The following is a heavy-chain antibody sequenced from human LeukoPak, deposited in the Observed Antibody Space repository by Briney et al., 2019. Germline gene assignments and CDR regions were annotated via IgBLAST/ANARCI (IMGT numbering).Heavy chain of an antibody. Sequence: ASVKVSCKASGYTFTDYYLYWVRQAPGQGLECMRWLNPNIGATKYAQKFQGKVTMTRDTSINTDYMELRSLSSDDTAIYYCARTRENSGYDYFDSWGQGTLVTVSS. D-gene: IGHD5-12*01. CDR2: LNPNIGAT. J-gene: IGHJ4*02. CDR1: GYTFTDYY. CDR3: ARTRENSGYDYFDS. V-gene: IGHV1-2*02.